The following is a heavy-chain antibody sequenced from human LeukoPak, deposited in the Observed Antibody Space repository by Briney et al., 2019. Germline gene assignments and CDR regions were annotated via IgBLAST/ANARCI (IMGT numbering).Heavy chain of an antibody. V-gene: IGHV3-48*03. CDR3: ARDLGCSGGSCYPSFDY. Sequence: GGSLRLSCVASGFTFTSYEMNWVRQAPGKGLEWVSYISSSGSTTYNTDSVKGRFTISRDNAKNSLYLQMNSLRAEDTAVYYCARDLGCSGGSCYPSFDYWGQGTLVTVSS. D-gene: IGHD2-15*01. J-gene: IGHJ4*02. CDR2: ISSSGSTT. CDR1: GFTFTSYE.